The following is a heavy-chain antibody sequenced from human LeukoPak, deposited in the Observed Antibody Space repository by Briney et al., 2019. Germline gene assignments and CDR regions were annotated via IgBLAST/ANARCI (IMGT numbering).Heavy chain of an antibody. D-gene: IGHD3-10*01. J-gene: IGHJ4*02. Sequence: EASVKVSCKASGYTFTSYGISWVRQAPGQGLEWMGWISAYNGNTNYAQKLQGRVTMTTDTSTSTAYMELRSLRSDDTAVYYCARAEDFITMVRGAVRGVPDYWGQGTLVTVSS. CDR2: ISAYNGNT. CDR1: GYTFTSYG. V-gene: IGHV1-18*01. CDR3: ARAEDFITMVRGAVRGVPDY.